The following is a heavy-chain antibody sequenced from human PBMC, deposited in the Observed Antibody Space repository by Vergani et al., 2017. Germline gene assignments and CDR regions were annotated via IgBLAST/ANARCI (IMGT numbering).Heavy chain of an antibody. CDR3: ATGAGPCDI. CDR2: LCPSGST. Sequence: QVQMQESGPGLVKTSETLSLICSASGAPISYWCWSWLRQPAGKGLEWIGRLCPSGSTNYKPSLKSRVTMSIDTSKNQFSLKLNSVTAADTAVYYCATGAGPCDIWGQGTLVTVSS. D-gene: IGHD7-27*01. J-gene: IGHJ4*02. CDR1: GAPISYWC. V-gene: IGHV4-4*07.